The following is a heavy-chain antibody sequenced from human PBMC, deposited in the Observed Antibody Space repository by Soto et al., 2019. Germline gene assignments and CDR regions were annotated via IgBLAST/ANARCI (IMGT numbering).Heavy chain of an antibody. CDR3: AHKGDGYRGFKY. CDR2: IYLDDDK. J-gene: IGHJ4*02. D-gene: IGHD5-12*01. V-gene: IGHV2-5*02. CDR1: GFSLSTSGVG. Sequence: QITLKESGPTLVKPTQTLTLTCTFSGFSLSTSGVGVGWIRQPPGKALEWLALIYLDDDKRYSPSLKSRPTITKDTAKHQVVLTMTNMDPVDTATYYCAHKGDGYRGFKYWGQGTLVPVSS.